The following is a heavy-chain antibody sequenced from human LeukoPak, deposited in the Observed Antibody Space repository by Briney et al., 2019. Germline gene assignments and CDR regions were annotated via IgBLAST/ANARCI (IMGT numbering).Heavy chain of an antibody. J-gene: IGHJ4*02. V-gene: IGHV3-21*01. Sequence: PGGSLRLSCAASGFTFSSYSMNWVRQAPGKGLEWVSSISSSSSYIYYADSVKGRFTISRDNAKNSLYLQMNSLRAEDTAVYYCAREKSAAGDFDYWGQGTLVNVSS. D-gene: IGHD6-13*01. CDR2: ISSSSSYI. CDR1: GFTFSSYS. CDR3: AREKSAAGDFDY.